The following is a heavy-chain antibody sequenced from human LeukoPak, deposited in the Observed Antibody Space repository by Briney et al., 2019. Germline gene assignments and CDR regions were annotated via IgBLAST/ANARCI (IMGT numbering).Heavy chain of an antibody. CDR1: GGSFSGYY. Sequence: SETLSLTCAVYGGSFSGYYLSWIRQPPGKGLEWIGEINHSGSTIYNPSLKSRVTISVDTSKNQSSLKLSSVAAADTAVYYCARVDIAAAHVDYWGQGTLVTVSS. CDR3: ARVDIAAAHVDY. V-gene: IGHV4-34*01. CDR2: INHSGST. D-gene: IGHD6-13*01. J-gene: IGHJ4*02.